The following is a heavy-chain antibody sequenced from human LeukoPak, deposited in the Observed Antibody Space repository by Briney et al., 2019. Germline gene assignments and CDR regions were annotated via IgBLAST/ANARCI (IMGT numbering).Heavy chain of an antibody. D-gene: IGHD1-26*01. CDR3: ARDRSSGSYWEFDY. CDR1: GGSISSYY. Sequence: PSETLSLTCTVSGGSISSYYWSWIRQPAGKGLEWIGRIYTSGSTNYNPSLKSRVTMSVDTSKNQFSLKLSSVTAADTAVYYCARDRSSGSYWEFDYWGQGTLVTVSS. V-gene: IGHV4-4*07. J-gene: IGHJ4*02. CDR2: IYTSGST.